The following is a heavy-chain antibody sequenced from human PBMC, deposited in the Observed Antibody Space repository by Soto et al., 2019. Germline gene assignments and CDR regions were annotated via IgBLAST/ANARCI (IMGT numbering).Heavy chain of an antibody. J-gene: IGHJ4*02. CDR2: INYNGGTT. D-gene: IGHD6-6*01. V-gene: IGHV3-64D*06. Sequence: GGSLRLSCSASGFPFSNHAMHWVRQAPGKGLEYVSAINYNGGTTYYVDSVKGRFTISRDNSKNTLYLQMSSLKVEDTAMYHCVTWGGIEARNLDHWGQGTLVTVS. CDR3: VTWGGIEARNLDH. CDR1: GFPFSNHA.